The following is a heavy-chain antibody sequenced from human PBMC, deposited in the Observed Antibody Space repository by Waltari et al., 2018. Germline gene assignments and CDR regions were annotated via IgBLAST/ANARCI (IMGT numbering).Heavy chain of an antibody. D-gene: IGHD3-22*01. Sequence: QVQLVESGGGVVQPGTSLRLSCAASGFIFSGYVMHWVRQAPGKGLEWVALISYNGNNEYYADSVKGRFTISRDNSKNTLYLQMNSLRAEDTAVYYCAKDYYETSGPERWGQGTLVTVSS. CDR2: ISYNGNNE. J-gene: IGHJ4*02. V-gene: IGHV3-30*18. CDR3: AKDYYETSGPER. CDR1: GFIFSGYV.